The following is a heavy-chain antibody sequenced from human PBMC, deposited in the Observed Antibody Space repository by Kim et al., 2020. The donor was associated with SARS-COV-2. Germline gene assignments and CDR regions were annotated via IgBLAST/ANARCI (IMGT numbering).Heavy chain of an antibody. CDR1: GFTFSNAW. Sequence: GGSLRLSCAASGFTFSNAWMSWVRQAPGKGLEWVGRIKSKTDGGTTDYAAPVKGRFTISRDDSKNTLYLQMNSLKTEDTAVYYCTTDLSFGRFLDCSSTSCYDYITPNYYYGMDVWGQGTTVTVSS. V-gene: IGHV3-15*01. CDR3: TTDLSFGRFLDCSSTSCYDYITPNYYYGMDV. D-gene: IGHD2-2*01. J-gene: IGHJ6*02. CDR2: IKSKTDGGTT.